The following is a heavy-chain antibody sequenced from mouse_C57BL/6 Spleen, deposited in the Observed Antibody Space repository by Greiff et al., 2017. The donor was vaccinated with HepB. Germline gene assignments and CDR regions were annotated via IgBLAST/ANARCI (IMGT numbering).Heavy chain of an antibody. V-gene: IGHV1-72*01. D-gene: IGHD1-2*01. CDR3: ASWGYYGRFAY. CDR2: IDPNSGGT. Sequence: QVQLKQPGAELVKPGASVKLSCKASGYTFTSYWMHWVKQRPGRGLEWIGRIDPNSGGTKYNEKFKSKATLTVDKPSSTAYMQLSSLTSEDSAVYYCASWGYYGRFAYWGQGTLVTVSA. J-gene: IGHJ3*01. CDR1: GYTFTSYW.